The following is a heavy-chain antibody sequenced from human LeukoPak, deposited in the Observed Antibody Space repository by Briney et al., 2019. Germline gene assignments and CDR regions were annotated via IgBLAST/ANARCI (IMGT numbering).Heavy chain of an antibody. Sequence: ASVKVSCKTSGYTFNGYYIHWVRQAPGQGLEWMGWINPNSGGTSNAQKFQGWVTMTSDTSITTAHMELSRLTSDDTAVYFCARARGTSFTMVQGVTGFDQWGQGTLVTVSS. CDR1: GYTFNGYY. CDR3: ARARGTSFTMVQGVTGFDQ. J-gene: IGHJ4*02. CDR2: INPNSGGT. D-gene: IGHD3-10*01. V-gene: IGHV1-2*04.